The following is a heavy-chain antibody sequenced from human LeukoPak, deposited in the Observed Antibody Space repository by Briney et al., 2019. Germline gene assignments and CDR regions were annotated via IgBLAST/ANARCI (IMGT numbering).Heavy chain of an antibody. J-gene: IGHJ4*02. CDR2: IYSGGST. D-gene: IGHD6-13*01. V-gene: IGHV3-53*01. CDR3: ARGKYSSSWYETPLFDY. Sequence: GGSLRLSCAASGFTVSSNYMSWVRQAPGKGLEWVSVIYSGGSTYYADSVKGRFTISRDNSKNTLHLQMNSLRAEDTAVYYCARGKYSSSWYETPLFDYWGQGTLVTVSS. CDR1: GFTVSSNY.